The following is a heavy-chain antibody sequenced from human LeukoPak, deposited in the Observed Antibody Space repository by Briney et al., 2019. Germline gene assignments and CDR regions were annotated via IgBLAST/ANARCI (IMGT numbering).Heavy chain of an antibody. D-gene: IGHD4-11*01. CDR3: VADHYNNHGNFDF. J-gene: IGHJ4*02. CDR2: FDRENDET. Sequence: ASVKLSCTVSGFILTEVSIHWLRQAPRKGPEWMESFDRENDETIYSHNFQGRVAMTEDTSADTAYMELTSLGSDDTAVYYCVADHYNNHGNFDFWGQGTLVTVSS. V-gene: IGHV1-24*01. CDR1: GFILTEVS.